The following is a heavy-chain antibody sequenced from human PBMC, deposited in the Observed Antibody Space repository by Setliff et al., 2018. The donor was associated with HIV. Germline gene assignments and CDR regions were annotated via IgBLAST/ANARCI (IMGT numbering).Heavy chain of an antibody. CDR3: ARLTTTYYYDSSAYYHPV. V-gene: IGHV4-34*01. Sequence: TSETLSLTCGLYGGPLSGYCWTWIRQSPEKGLEWIGEINDSGDTKYNPSLMSRLSMSVEKSKNEFSLKVTSLTAADTAVFYCARLTTTYYYDSSAYYHPVWGQGTLVTVSS. J-gene: IGHJ4*02. CDR2: INDSGDT. D-gene: IGHD3-22*01. CDR1: GGPLSGYC.